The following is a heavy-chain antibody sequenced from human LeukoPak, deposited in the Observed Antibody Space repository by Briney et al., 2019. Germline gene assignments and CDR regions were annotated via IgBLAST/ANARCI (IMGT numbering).Heavy chain of an antibody. Sequence: GGFLRLSCAASGFTFSSYAMSWVRQAPGKGLEWVSVISGSGGSTYSAESVKGRFTISRDNSKNTLYLQMNSLRVEDTAVYYCAKGPRASGWTYFDYWGQGTLVTVSS. CDR1: GFTFSSYA. CDR2: ISGSGGST. J-gene: IGHJ4*02. D-gene: IGHD6-19*01. CDR3: AKGPRASGWTYFDY. V-gene: IGHV3-23*01.